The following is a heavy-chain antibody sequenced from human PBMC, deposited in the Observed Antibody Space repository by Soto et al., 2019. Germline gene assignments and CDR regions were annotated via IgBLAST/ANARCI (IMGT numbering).Heavy chain of an antibody. CDR3: ARMPIAATARHAFDT. V-gene: IGHV4-59*01. Sequence: PSETLSLTCTVSGGSISSYYWSWIRQPPGKGLEWIGYIYYSGSTNYNPSLKSRVTISVDTSKNQFSLKLSSVTAADTAVYYCARMPIAATARHAFDTWGQGTMVTVSS. CDR1: GGSISSYY. D-gene: IGHD5-12*01. J-gene: IGHJ3*02. CDR2: IYYSGST.